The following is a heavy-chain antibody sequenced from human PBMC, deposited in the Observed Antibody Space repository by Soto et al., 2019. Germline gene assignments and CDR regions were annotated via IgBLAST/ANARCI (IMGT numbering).Heavy chain of an antibody. V-gene: IGHV3-30-3*01. CDR1: GFTFSSYA. CDR3: ARVRGLWDAFDI. CDR2: ISYGGSNK. D-gene: IGHD3-16*01. Sequence: QVQLVESGGGVVQPGRSLRLSCAASGFTFSSYAMHWVRQAPGKGLEWVAVISYGGSNKYYAGSVKGRFTISRDNSKNTLYLQMNSLRAEDTAVYYCARVRGLWDAFDIWGQGTMVTVSS. J-gene: IGHJ3*02.